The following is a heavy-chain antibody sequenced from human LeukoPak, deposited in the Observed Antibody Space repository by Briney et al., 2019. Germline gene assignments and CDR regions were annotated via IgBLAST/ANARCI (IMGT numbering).Heavy chain of an antibody. CDR1: GYSFNSGYY. CDR2: IHHSGST. V-gene: IGHV4-38-2*02. J-gene: IGHJ4*02. D-gene: IGHD1-26*01. CDR3: AKQRGATPYYFDY. Sequence: SETLSLTCTVSGYSFNSGYYWGWIRQAPGKGLEWIGNIHHSGSTYYNPSLKSRVTISVDSSKNEFSLKLNSVTAVDTAVYYCAKQRGATPYYFDYWGQGTLVTVSS.